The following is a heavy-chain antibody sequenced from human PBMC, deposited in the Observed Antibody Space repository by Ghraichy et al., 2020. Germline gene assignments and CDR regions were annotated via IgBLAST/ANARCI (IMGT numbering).Heavy chain of an antibody. CDR2: MWFDGSNQ. CDR3: ARDSASSWRSYNGLDV. CDR1: GFIFSSYG. Sequence: GSLNISCTASGFIFSSYGMHWVRQAPGKGLEWVAVMWFDGSNQNYGDSVKGRFTISRDNPKNTLYLQMNSLRAEDTAVYYCARDSASSWRSYNGLDVWGQGTTVTVSS. D-gene: IGHD6-13*01. J-gene: IGHJ6*02. V-gene: IGHV3-33*08.